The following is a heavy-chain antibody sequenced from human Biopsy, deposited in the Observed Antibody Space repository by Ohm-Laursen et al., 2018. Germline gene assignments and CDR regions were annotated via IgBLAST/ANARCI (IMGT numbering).Heavy chain of an antibody. V-gene: IGHV3-23*01. CDR3: AKYQLPATATSILDY. CDR2: LAFSSGRT. CDR1: GFTFSSYE. D-gene: IGHD4-17*01. Sequence: LSLTCPASGFTFSSYEMNWIRQAPGKGLEWVASLAFSSGRTYYADSVKGRFTISRDDSQNTLYLQMDSLRVADTAVYHCAKYQLPATATSILDYWGQGALVTVSS. J-gene: IGHJ4*02.